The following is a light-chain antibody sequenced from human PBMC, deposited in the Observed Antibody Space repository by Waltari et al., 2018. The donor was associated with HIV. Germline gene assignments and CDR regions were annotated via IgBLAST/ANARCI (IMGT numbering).Light chain of an antibody. V-gene: IGLV6-57*04. CDR2: EDD. CDR3: QSYDSNYVVV. Sequence: NFMLTQPPSVSESPGKTITISCTRRGGSISGNVVQWYQQRPGSAPTTVIYEDDQRPSGVPDRFSGSIDSSSNSASLTISGLQTEDEADYYCQSYDSNYVVVFGGGTKVTVL. J-gene: IGLJ3*02. CDR1: GGSISGNV.